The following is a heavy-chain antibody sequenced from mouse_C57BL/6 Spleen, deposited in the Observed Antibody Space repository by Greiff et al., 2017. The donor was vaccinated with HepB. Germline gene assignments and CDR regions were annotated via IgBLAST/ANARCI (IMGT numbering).Heavy chain of an antibody. Sequence: EVKLMESGGGLVKPGGSLKLSCAASGFTFSDYGMHWVRQAPEKGLEWVAYISSGSSTIYYADTVKGRFTISRDNAKNTLFLQMTSLRSEDTAMYYCARALWLRRAMDYWGQGTSVTVSS. CDR3: ARALWLRRAMDY. CDR2: ISSGSSTI. V-gene: IGHV5-17*01. CDR1: GFTFSDYG. J-gene: IGHJ4*01. D-gene: IGHD2-2*01.